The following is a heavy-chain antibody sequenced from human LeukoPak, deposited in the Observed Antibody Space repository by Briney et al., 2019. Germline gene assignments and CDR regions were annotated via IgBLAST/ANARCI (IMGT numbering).Heavy chain of an antibody. D-gene: IGHD2-2*01. Sequence: AASVTLSCKASGFTLSSYAMNWVRQATGQGLEWMGWMTPNSGNTGYAQKFQGRVTMTRNTSISTAHMELSSLRSEDTAVYYCARGLEYCSSTSCHEPWGQGDLVTVSS. V-gene: IGHV1-8*01. CDR3: ARGLEYCSSTSCHEP. CDR1: GFTLSSYA. J-gene: IGHJ5*02. CDR2: MTPNSGNT.